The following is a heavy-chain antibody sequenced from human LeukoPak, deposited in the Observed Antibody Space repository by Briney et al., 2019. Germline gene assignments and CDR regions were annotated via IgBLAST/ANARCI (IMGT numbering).Heavy chain of an antibody. J-gene: IGHJ4*02. V-gene: IGHV4-4*07. CDR3: ASEYYYDSSGYLVSY. CDR1: GGSISSYY. CDR2: IYTSGST. Sequence: SETLSLTCTVSGGSISSYYWSWIRQPAGKGLEWIGRIYTSGSTNYNPSLKSRVTISVDTSKNQFSLKLSSVTAADTAVYYCASEYYYDSSGYLVSYWGQGTLVTVSS. D-gene: IGHD3-22*01.